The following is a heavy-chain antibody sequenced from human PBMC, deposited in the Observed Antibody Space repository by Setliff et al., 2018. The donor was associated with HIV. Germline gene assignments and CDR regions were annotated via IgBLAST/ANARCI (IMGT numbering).Heavy chain of an antibody. Sequence: TSETLSLTCSVSGRSITSSYWSWVRQSPERGLEWIGYVYYSGTTNYNPSLKSRVSLSIDTSKNQFSLKLTSPTAADTAVYYCANFPTVFGVVSPSYSWGQGIQVTVSS. V-gene: IGHV4-59*08. D-gene: IGHD3-3*01. CDR2: VYYSGTT. J-gene: IGHJ5*02. CDR3: ANFPTVFGVVSPSYS. CDR1: GRSITSSY.